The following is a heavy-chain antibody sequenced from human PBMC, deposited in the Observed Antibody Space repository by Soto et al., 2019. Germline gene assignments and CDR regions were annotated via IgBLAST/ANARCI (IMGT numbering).Heavy chain of an antibody. CDR3: ARDFVVVAAAGRGSYYYYGMDV. D-gene: IGHD6-13*01. Sequence: EVQLVESGGGLIQPGGSLRLSCAASGFTVSSNYMSWVRQAPGKGLEWVSVIYSGGSTYYADSVKGRFTISRDNSKNTLYLQMNSLRDEDTAVYYCARDFVVVAAAGRGSYYYYGMDVWGQGTTVTVSS. V-gene: IGHV3-53*01. J-gene: IGHJ6*02. CDR2: IYSGGST. CDR1: GFTVSSNY.